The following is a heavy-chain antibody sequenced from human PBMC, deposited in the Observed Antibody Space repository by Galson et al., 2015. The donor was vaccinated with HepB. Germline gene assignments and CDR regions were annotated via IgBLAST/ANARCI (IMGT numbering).Heavy chain of an antibody. D-gene: IGHD2-21*01. V-gene: IGHV4-39*01. Sequence: LSLTCTVSGGSVSSNSYYWGWIRQPPGKGLEWIATIDYRGNTYYKASLKSRVTISVDTSRSQFSLKLNSVTATDTAIYSCARQVCGSGCRHFDYWGQGILVTVSS. CDR3: ARQVCGSGCRHFDY. CDR1: GGSVSSNSYY. J-gene: IGHJ4*02. CDR2: IDYRGNT.